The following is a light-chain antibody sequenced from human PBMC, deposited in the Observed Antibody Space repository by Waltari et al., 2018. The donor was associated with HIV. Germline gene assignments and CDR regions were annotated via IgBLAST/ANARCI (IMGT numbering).Light chain of an antibody. CDR1: SSDVGEYNS. Sequence: QSALTQPASVSGSPGQSITISCSGTSSDVGEYNSVSRYQLHPGKAPQLLIFDVNNRPSGVSIRFSGSKSGNTASLTISGLQTEDEADYYCSSFAAGGTQVFGTGTKVTV. J-gene: IGLJ1*01. V-gene: IGLV2-14*03. CDR2: DVN. CDR3: SSFAAGGTQV.